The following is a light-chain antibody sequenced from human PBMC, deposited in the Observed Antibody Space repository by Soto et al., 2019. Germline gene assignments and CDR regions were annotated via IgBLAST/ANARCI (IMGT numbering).Light chain of an antibody. CDR1: QSVSTY. J-gene: IGKJ2*01. Sequence: DIQMTQSPSSLSASVGDRVTITCRASQSVSTYLNWYRQKPGMAPKLLIDAASSLRRGVPSRFSGSGSGTDFTLTISSLQPDDFATYYCQQSYSTPSTFGQATKVDIK. V-gene: IGKV1-39*01. CDR3: QQSYSTPST. CDR2: AAS.